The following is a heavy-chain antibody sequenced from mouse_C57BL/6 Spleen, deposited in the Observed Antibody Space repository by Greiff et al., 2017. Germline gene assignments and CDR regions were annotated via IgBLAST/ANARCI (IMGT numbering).Heavy chain of an antibody. Sequence: QLVESGGGLVQPGGSLKLSCAASGFTFSDYYMYWVRQTPEKRLEWVAYISNGGGSTYYPDTVKGRFTISRDNAKNTLYLQMSRLKSEDTAMYYCARQRGFAYWGQGTLVTVSA. CDR3: ARQRGFAY. V-gene: IGHV5-12*01. CDR1: GFTFSDYY. J-gene: IGHJ3*01. CDR2: ISNGGGST.